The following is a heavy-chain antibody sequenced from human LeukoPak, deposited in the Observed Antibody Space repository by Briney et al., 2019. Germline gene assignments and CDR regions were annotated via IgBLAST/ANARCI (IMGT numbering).Heavy chain of an antibody. CDR2: ISSSSSYI. V-gene: IGHV3-21*01. CDR3: ARVGRKFNAFDI. J-gene: IGHJ3*02. Sequence: AGGSLRLSCAASGFSFSSYEMNWVRQAPGKGLEWVSSISSSSSYIYYADSVKGRFTISRDNAKNSLYLQMNSLRAEDTAVYYCARVGRKFNAFDIWGQGTMVTVSS. CDR1: GFSFSSYE. D-gene: IGHD1-14*01.